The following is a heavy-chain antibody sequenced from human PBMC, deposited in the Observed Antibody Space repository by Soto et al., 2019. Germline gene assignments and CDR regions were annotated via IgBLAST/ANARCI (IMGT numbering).Heavy chain of an antibody. CDR2: INAGNGNT. CDR3: ARGGEFSWFDP. CDR1: GYTFTSYA. Sequence: ASVKVSCKASGYTFTSYAMDWVRQAPGQRLEWMGWINAGNGNTKYSQKFQGRVTITRDTSASTAYMELSSLRSEDTAVYYCARGGEFSWFDPWGQGTLVTVSS. J-gene: IGHJ5*02. V-gene: IGHV1-3*01. D-gene: IGHD3-16*01.